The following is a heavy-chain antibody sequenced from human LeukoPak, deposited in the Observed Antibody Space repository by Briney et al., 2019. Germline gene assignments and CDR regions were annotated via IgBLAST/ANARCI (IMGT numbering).Heavy chain of an antibody. D-gene: IGHD2/OR15-2a*01. V-gene: IGHV3-7*04. J-gene: IGHJ4*02. CDR1: GFTFSNYW. CDR2: LNQDGSVR. Sequence: GGSLRLSCAPSGFTFSNYWMSWVRQAPGKGLEWVANLNQDGSVRPSVDSVQGRFTIFRDNAQKSLGLQMNSLRVEDTAVYYCARDALRNSLDYWGQGTLVVVSS. CDR3: ARDALRNSLDY.